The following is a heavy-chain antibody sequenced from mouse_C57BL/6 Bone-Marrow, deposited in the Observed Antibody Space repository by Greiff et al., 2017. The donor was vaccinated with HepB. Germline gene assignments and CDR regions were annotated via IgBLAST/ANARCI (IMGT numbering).Heavy chain of an antibody. CDR3: AREGVGWFAY. V-gene: IGHV1-64*01. J-gene: IGHJ3*01. Sequence: QVQLQQPGAELVKPGASVKLSCKASGYTFTSYWMHWVKQRPGQGLEWIGMIHPNSGSTNYNEKFKSKATLTVDKSSSTPYMQLSSLTSEDSAVYYCAREGVGWFAYWGQGTLVTVSA. CDR1: GYTFTSYW. D-gene: IGHD1-1*02. CDR2: IHPNSGST.